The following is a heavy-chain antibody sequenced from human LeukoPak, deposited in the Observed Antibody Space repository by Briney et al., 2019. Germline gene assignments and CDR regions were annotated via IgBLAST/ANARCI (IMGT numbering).Heavy chain of an antibody. CDR1: GGSISSSSYY. CDR3: ARGPYSYDSSGAFDI. V-gene: IGHV4-39*07. CDR2: ISSSGST. Sequence: SETLSLTCIVSGGSISSSSYYWGWIRQPPGKGLEWIGRISSSGSTNYNPSLKSRVTISVDTSKNQFSLKLSSVTAADTAVYFCARGPYSYDSSGAFDIWGQGTMVTVSS. D-gene: IGHD3-22*01. J-gene: IGHJ3*02.